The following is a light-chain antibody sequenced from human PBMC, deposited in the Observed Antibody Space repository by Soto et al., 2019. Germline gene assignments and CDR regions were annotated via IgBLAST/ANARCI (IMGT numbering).Light chain of an antibody. Sequence: EIVLTQSPGTLSLSPGERATLSCRARQRVSSTYLASYYQQPGQAPRLLIYGVPSRATGIPDMISGSGSGTDSTLYISRVAPDYSAVYYCQQYSRSPYTFGQETNLEIK. J-gene: IGKJ2*01. CDR3: QQYSRSPYT. CDR2: GVP. V-gene: IGKV3-20*01. CDR1: QRVSSTY.